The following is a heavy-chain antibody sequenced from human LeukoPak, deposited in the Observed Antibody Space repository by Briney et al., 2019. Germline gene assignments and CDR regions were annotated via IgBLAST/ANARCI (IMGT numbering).Heavy chain of an antibody. J-gene: IGHJ3*02. D-gene: IGHD3-16*01. V-gene: IGHV1-69*05. CDR3: ARIYLGAFDI. CDR2: IIPIFGTA. Sequence: SVRVSCKASGGTFSSYAISWVRQAPGQGLEWMGRIIPIFGTANYAQKFQGRVTITTDESTSTAYMEPSSLRSEDTAVYYCARIYLGAFDIWGQGTMVTVSS. CDR1: GGTFSSYA.